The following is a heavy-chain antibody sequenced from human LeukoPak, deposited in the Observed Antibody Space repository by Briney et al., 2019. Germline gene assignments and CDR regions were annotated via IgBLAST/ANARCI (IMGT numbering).Heavy chain of an antibody. Sequence: GESLKISCKGFGYNFTTYWIGWVRQMPGKDLEWMGITYPGDSDTRYSPSFQGQVTISADKSISTAYLQWSSLKASDTAMYYCARRGDGYNLNFDYWGQGTLVTVSS. D-gene: IGHD5-24*01. CDR3: ARRGDGYNLNFDY. CDR1: GYNFTTYW. V-gene: IGHV5-51*01. CDR2: TYPGDSDT. J-gene: IGHJ4*02.